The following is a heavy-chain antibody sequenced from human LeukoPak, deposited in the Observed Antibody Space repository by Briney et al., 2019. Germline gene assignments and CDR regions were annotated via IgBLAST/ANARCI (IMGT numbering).Heavy chain of an antibody. D-gene: IGHD6-13*01. V-gene: IGHV3-21*01. CDR3: ARDRGSSTGLDY. CDR1: GFPFSNYK. Sequence: GGSLRLSCAASGFPFSNYKMNWVRQAPGKGLEWVSSITSSSGYIYYADSVKGRFTISRDNAKNSLYLQMNSLRAEDTAVYYCARDRGSSTGLDYWGQGTLVTVSS. CDR2: ITSSSGYI. J-gene: IGHJ4*02.